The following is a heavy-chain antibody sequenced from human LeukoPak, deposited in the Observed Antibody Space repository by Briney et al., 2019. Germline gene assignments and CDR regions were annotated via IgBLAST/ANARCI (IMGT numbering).Heavy chain of an antibody. Sequence: SETLSLTCAVYGGSFSGYYWSWIRQPPGKGLEWIGEINHSGSTNYNPSLKSRVTISVDTSKNQFSLKLSSVTAADTAVYYCARYNGVDGGDCRFDYRGQGTLVTVSS. J-gene: IGHJ4*02. V-gene: IGHV4-34*01. CDR3: ARYNGVDGGDCRFDY. CDR1: GGSFSGYY. CDR2: INHSGST. D-gene: IGHD2-21*02.